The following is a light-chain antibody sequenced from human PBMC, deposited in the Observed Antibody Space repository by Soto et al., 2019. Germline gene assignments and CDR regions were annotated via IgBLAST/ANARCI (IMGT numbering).Light chain of an antibody. CDR1: QSVSSN. CDR2: GTS. J-gene: IGKJ1*01. Sequence: EIVMTQSPATLSVSPGERANLSCRASQSVSSNLAWYQQKPGQAPRLLLYGTSTRATGIPARFSGSGSGTEFTLTISSLQSEDFAVYYCQHYNNWPRTYGQGTKVEIK. V-gene: IGKV3-15*01. CDR3: QHYNNWPRT.